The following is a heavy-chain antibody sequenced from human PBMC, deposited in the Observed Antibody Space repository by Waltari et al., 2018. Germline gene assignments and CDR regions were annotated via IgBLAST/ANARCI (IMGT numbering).Heavy chain of an antibody. CDR2: IYPGDSDT. V-gene: IGHV5-51*03. CDR3: ASLRSSSHYYFDY. D-gene: IGHD6-13*01. CDR1: GYSFTSYW. Sequence: EVQLVQSGAEVKKPGESLKISCKGAGYSFTSYWIGRVRQRPGKSLEWMGIIYPGDSDTRYSPSFQGQVTISADKSISTAYLQWSSLKASDTAMYYCASLRSSSHYYFDYWGQGTLVTVSS. J-gene: IGHJ4*02.